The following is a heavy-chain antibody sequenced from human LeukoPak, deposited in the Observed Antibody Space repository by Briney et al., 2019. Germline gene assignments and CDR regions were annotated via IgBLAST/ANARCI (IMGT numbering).Heavy chain of an antibody. CDR1: GYTFTSYA. Sequence: ASVKVSCKASGYTFTSYAMNWARQAPGQGLEWMAWINTNTGDPIYARDFSGRFSSSVDTSVSTAYLYITGLKAEDTAVYYCARAVRGSVGGFDIWGQGTVVTVSS. J-gene: IGHJ3*02. CDR2: INTNTGDP. CDR3: ARAVRGSVGGFDI. V-gene: IGHV7-4-1*02. D-gene: IGHD6-19*01.